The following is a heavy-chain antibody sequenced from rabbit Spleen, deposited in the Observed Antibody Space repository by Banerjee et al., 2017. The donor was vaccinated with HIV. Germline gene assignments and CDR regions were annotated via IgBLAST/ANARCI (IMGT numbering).Heavy chain of an antibody. V-gene: IGHV1S40*01. CDR1: GFSLSSSDY. D-gene: IGHD8-1*01. J-gene: IGHJ6*01. Sequence: QSLEESGGDLVKPGGTLTLTCTASGFSLSSSDYMCWVRQAPGKGLEWISCIAGGSSGFTYSATWAKGRFTISKTSSTTVTLQMTSLTVADTATYFCARDTGSSFSGYGMDLWGPGTLVTVS. CDR2: IAGGSSGFT. CDR3: ARDTGSSFSGYGMDL.